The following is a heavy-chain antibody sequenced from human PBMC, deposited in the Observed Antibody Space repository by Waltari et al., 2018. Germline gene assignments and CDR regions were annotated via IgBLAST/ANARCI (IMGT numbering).Heavy chain of an antibody. D-gene: IGHD4-17*01. CDR1: GFTFSSYG. V-gene: IGHV3-74*01. CDR3: ARVTVTTPWNFDF. J-gene: IGHJ4*02. Sequence: EVQLVESGGGSVQPGGSLRLSCEASGFTFSSYGMHWVRQAPGKGLMWVSRINSGGSSTTYADSVKGRFTISRDNAKNTLYLQMNSLRAEDTAVYYCARVTVTTPWNFDFWGQGTLVTVSS. CDR2: INSGGSST.